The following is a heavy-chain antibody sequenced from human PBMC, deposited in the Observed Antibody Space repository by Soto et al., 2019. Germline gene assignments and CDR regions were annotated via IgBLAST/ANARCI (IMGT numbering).Heavy chain of an antibody. D-gene: IGHD6-19*01. CDR3: AKGSQWLGGQAAFDI. CDR1: GFTFSSYA. Sequence: EVQLLESGGGLVQPGGSLRLSCAASGFTFSSYAMSLVRQAPGKGLEWVSAISGSGGSTYYADSVKGRFTISRDNSKNTLYLQMNSLRAEDTAVYYCAKGSQWLGGQAAFDIWVQGPMVTVSS. V-gene: IGHV3-23*01. J-gene: IGHJ3*02. CDR2: ISGSGGST.